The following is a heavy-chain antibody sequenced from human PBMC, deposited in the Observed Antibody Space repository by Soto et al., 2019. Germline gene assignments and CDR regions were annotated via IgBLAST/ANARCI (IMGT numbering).Heavy chain of an antibody. Sequence: QVQLVESGGGVVQPGRSLRLSCAASGFTFSSYGMHWVRQAPGKGLEWVAVIWYDGSNKYYADSVKGRFTISRDNSKNTLYLQMNSLRAEDTAVYYCARDQLTADKAMVTTEYFQHWGQGTLVTVSS. D-gene: IGHD5-18*01. V-gene: IGHV3-33*01. CDR3: ARDQLTADKAMVTTEYFQH. CDR1: GFTFSSYG. J-gene: IGHJ1*01. CDR2: IWYDGSNK.